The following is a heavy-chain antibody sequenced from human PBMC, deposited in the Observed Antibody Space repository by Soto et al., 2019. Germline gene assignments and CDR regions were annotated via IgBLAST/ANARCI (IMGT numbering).Heavy chain of an antibody. CDR3: ARIGTEAAMRWFFDY. CDR2: IRSRPAGGTP. CDR1: GFTPGEYA. Sequence: SLRLSCTTSGFTPGEYALTCVRQSPARWLEWVAFIRSRPAGGTPEYAASVKGRFTMSRDDSKGVAYLQMNSLKTDDTGMYYCARIGTEAAMRWFFDYWGQGTPVTVSS. V-gene: IGHV3-49*04. D-gene: IGHD2-2*01. J-gene: IGHJ4*02.